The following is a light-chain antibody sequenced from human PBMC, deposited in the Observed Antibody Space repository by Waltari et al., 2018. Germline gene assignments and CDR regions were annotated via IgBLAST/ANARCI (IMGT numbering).Light chain of an antibody. V-gene: IGLV3-25*03. CDR2: KDS. CDR1: ALPKQY. Sequence: SYELTQPPPVSVSPGQTARIPCPGDALPKQYAYWYQQKPGQAPVLAIYKDSERPSGIPERFSGSSSGTTVTLTISGAQAEDEADYYCQSADSSGASQVFGGGTKLTVL. CDR3: QSADSSGASQV. J-gene: IGLJ2*01.